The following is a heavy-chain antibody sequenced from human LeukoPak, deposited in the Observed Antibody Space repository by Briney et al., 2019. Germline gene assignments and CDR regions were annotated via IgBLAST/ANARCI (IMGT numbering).Heavy chain of an antibody. CDR1: GGSFSGYY. CDR2: INHSGST. V-gene: IGHV4-34*01. D-gene: IGHD1-26*01. CDR3: ASQVGATFY. J-gene: IGHJ4*02. Sequence: SETLSLTCAVYGGSFSGYYWSWIRQPPGKGLEWIGEINHSGSTNYNPSLKSRVTISVDTSKNQFSLKLSSVTAADTAVYYCASQVGATFYWGQGTLVTVSS.